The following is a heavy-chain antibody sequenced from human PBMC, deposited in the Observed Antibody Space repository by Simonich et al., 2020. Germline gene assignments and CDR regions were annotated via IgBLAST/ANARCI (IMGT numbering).Heavy chain of an antibody. J-gene: IGHJ3*02. D-gene: IGHD1-1*01. CDR3: ARSTTGTTAFDI. Sequence: QVQLVQSGAEVKKPGASVKVSCKASGYTFTSYGISWVGQAPGQGLEGMGWISAYNGNTNNAQKLKGRVTMTTDTSTSTAYMELRSLRSDDTAVYYCARSTTGTTAFDIWGQGTMVTVSS. V-gene: IGHV1-18*01. CDR2: ISAYNGNT. CDR1: GYTFTSYG.